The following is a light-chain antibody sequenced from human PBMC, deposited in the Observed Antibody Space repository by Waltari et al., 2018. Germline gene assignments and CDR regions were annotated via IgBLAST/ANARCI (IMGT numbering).Light chain of an antibody. Sequence: EIVLTQSPATLSLSPGERATLSCRASQSVSSYLVWYQQKPGQAPRLLIYDASKRATGIPARFSGSGYGTDVTLTISSLEPEDFAVYYCQQRGNWPSGYTFGQGTKLEIK. V-gene: IGKV3-11*01. J-gene: IGKJ2*01. CDR2: DAS. CDR1: QSVSSY. CDR3: QQRGNWPSGYT.